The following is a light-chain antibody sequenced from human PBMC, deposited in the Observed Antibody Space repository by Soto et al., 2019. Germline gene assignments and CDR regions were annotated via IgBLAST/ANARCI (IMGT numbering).Light chain of an antibody. J-gene: IGLJ1*01. Sequence: QSVLTQPASVSGSPGQSITISCTGTSSDVGGYNYVSWYQQHPGKAPKLMIYDVSNRPSGVSNRFSGSKSGNTAPLTISGLQAEDEADYYCSSYTSSSALYVFGTGTKVT. CDR3: SSYTSSSALYV. CDR2: DVS. V-gene: IGLV2-14*01. CDR1: SSDVGGYNY.